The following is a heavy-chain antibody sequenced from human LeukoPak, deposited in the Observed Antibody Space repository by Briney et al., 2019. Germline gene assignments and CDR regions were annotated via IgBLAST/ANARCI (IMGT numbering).Heavy chain of an antibody. CDR2: INPNSGGT. CDR3: AREFRVERIFGVVIMGY. CDR1: GYTFTGYY. D-gene: IGHD3-3*01. V-gene: IGHV1-2*02. Sequence: GASVKVSCKASGYTFTGYYMHWVRQAPGQGLEWMGWINPNSGGTNYAQKFQGRVTMTRDTSISTAYMELSRLRSDDTAVYYCAREFRVERIFGVVIMGYWGQGTLVTVSS. J-gene: IGHJ4*02.